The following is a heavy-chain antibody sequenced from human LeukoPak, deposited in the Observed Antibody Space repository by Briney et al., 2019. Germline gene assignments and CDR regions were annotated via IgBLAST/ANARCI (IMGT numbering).Heavy chain of an antibody. J-gene: IGHJ4*02. CDR3: AKASGWYSSGWYEGYFDY. CDR2: ISGSGGST. CDR1: GFTFSSYA. Sequence: TGGSLRLSCAASGFTFSSYAMSWVRQAPGKGREWVSAISGSGGSTYYADSVKGPFTIARDNSKNTLYLQMNSLRAEDTAVYYCAKASGWYSSGWYEGYFDYWGQGTLVTVSS. D-gene: IGHD6-19*01. V-gene: IGHV3-23*01.